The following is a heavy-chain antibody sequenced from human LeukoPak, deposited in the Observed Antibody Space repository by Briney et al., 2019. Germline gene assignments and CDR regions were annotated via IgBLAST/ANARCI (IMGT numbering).Heavy chain of an antibody. J-gene: IGHJ4*02. V-gene: IGHV3-30-3*01. D-gene: IGHD3-22*01. Sequence: GGSLRLSCAASGFTFNSYAMYWVRQAPGKGLEWVAVISYDGNNKYYADSVKGRFTISRDNSKNTLYLQMNSLRAEDTAVYYCASDSSDLDYWGQGTLVTVSS. CDR1: GFTFNSYA. CDR3: ASDSSDLDY. CDR2: ISYDGNNK.